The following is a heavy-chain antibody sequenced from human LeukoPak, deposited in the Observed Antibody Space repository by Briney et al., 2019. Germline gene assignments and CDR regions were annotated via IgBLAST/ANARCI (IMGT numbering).Heavy chain of an antibody. Sequence: PGGSLRLSCAASGFTFSSYWMSWVRQAPGKGLEWVSGISGRGAGTYYADSVKGRFTISRDNSKNTLYLQMNSLRVEDTAVYYCAKGFYGELLFDYWGQGTLVTVSS. CDR1: GFTFSSYW. V-gene: IGHV3-23*01. D-gene: IGHD3-10*01. J-gene: IGHJ4*02. CDR3: AKGFYGELLFDY. CDR2: ISGRGAGT.